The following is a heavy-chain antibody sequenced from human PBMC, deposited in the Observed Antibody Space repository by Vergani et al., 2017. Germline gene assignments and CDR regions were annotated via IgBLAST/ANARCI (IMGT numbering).Heavy chain of an antibody. V-gene: IGHV4-61*02. CDR2: IHSSGTT. Sequence: QVQLHESGPGLVKPSQTLSLTCTVSGGSITSGSFYWSWIRQPAGKGLEWIGRIHSSGTTNYNPSLKSRVTLSVDTSKNLLSLRMTSVTAADTAVYYCARDSWTSELRGVYWFDTWGQGTLVSVSS. D-gene: IGHD3-10*01. CDR1: GGSITSGSFY. J-gene: IGHJ5*02. CDR3: ARDSWTSELRGVYWFDT.